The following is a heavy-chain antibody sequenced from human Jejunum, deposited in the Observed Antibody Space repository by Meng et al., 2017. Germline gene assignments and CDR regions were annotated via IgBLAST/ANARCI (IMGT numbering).Heavy chain of an antibody. D-gene: IGHD1-7*01. J-gene: IGHJ4*02. Sequence: GESLKISCAASGFTFSSYDMNWVRQAPGKGLQWVAYISGGGGIIEYADSVKGRFTISRDNAKNSLYLQMNSLGAEDRAVYYCVRDDSANYLYGDYWGQGTLVTVSS. CDR3: VRDDSANYLYGDY. CDR2: ISGGGGII. V-gene: IGHV3-48*03. CDR1: GFTFSSYD.